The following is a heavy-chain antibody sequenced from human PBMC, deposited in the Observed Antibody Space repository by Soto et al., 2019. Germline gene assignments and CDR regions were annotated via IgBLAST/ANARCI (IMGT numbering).Heavy chain of an antibody. Sequence: SETLSLTCTVSGGSTSSSSYYWGWIRQPPGKGLEWIGSIYYSGSTYYNPSLKSRVTISVDTSKNQFSLKLSSVTAADTAVYYCARLTTVVTYDAFDIWGQGTMVTVSS. V-gene: IGHV4-39*01. CDR3: ARLTTVVTYDAFDI. CDR1: GGSTSSSSYY. CDR2: IYYSGST. D-gene: IGHD4-17*01. J-gene: IGHJ3*02.